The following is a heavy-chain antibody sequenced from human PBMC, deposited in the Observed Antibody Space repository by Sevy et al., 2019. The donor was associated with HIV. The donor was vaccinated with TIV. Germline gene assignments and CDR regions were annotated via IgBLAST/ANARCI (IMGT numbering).Heavy chain of an antibody. J-gene: IGHJ4*02. V-gene: IGHV4-59*01. Sequence: SETLSLTCTVSGGSISSYYWSWIRQPPGKGLEWIGYIYYSGSTNYNPSLKSRVTISVDTSKNQFSLKLNSVTAADTAVYYCAGGLGGGGDYYDSSGYYHYFDYWGQGTLVTVSS. CDR2: IYYSGST. D-gene: IGHD3-22*01. CDR3: AGGLGGGGDYYDSSGYYHYFDY. CDR1: GGSISSYY.